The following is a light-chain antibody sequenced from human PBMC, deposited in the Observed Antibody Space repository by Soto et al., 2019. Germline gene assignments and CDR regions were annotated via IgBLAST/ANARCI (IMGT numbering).Light chain of an antibody. CDR3: SSYRSSSNVV. CDR2: DVS. Sequence: QSALTQPASASGSPGQSITIPCTGTSGDVGGYNYVSWYQQHPGKAPKLMIYDVSNRPSGVSNRFSGSKSGNTASLTITGLQAEDEADYYCSSYRSSSNVVFGGGTKLTVL. CDR1: SGDVGGYNY. J-gene: IGLJ2*01. V-gene: IGLV2-14*01.